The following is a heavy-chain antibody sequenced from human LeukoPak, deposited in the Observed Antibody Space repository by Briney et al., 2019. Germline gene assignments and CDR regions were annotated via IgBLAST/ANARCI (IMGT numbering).Heavy chain of an antibody. CDR2: IWYDGSNK. CDR1: GFTFSSYG. CDR3: ARDYDFWSGSPGGPFDY. D-gene: IGHD3-3*01. V-gene: IGHV3-33*01. Sequence: GGSLRLSCAASGFTFSSYGMHWVRQAPGKGLEWVAVIWYDGSNKYYADSVKGRFTISRDNSKNTLYLQMNSLRAEDTAVYYCARDYDFWSGSPGGPFDYWGQGTLVTVSS. J-gene: IGHJ4*02.